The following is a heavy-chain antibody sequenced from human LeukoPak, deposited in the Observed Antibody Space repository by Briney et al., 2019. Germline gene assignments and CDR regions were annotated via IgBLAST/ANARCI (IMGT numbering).Heavy chain of an antibody. J-gene: IGHJ5*02. CDR2: INHSGST. D-gene: IGHD3-10*01. V-gene: IGHV4-34*01. CDR3: ARGRLNPFMVRGVSWFDP. Sequence: SETLSLTCAVYGGSFSGYYWSWIRQPPGKGLEWIGEINHSGSTNYNPSLKSRVTISVDTSKNQFSLKLSSVTAADTTVYYCARGRLNPFMVRGVSWFDPWGQGTLVTVSS. CDR1: GGSFSGYY.